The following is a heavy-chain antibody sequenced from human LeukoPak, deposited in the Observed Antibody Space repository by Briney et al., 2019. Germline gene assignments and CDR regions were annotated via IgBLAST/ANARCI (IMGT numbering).Heavy chain of an antibody. CDR1: GFIFSPYS. Sequence: PGGSLRLSCAASGFIFSPYSMNWLRQAPGKGLEWVSYIDSSSGTIYYADSVRGRFTISGDNAKNSLYLQMNSLRAEDTAVYYCARVRSSYYYESSGYYQYDAFDIWGQGTMVTVSS. V-gene: IGHV3-48*01. D-gene: IGHD3-22*01. CDR2: IDSSSGTI. CDR3: ARVRSSYYYESSGYYQYDAFDI. J-gene: IGHJ3*02.